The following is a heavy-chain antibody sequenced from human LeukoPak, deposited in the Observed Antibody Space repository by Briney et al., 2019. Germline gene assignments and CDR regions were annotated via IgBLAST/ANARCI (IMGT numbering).Heavy chain of an antibody. Sequence: ASVKLSCKSSGYTFTSYYMHWVRQAPGQGLEWMGIINPSGGSTSYAQKFQGRVTMTRATSTSTVYMELSSLRSGDTAVYYCARSNNYYESSGYYAKSRRDFDYWGQGTLVTVSS. CDR2: INPSGGST. CDR1: GYTFTSYY. CDR3: ARSNNYYESSGYYAKSRRDFDY. V-gene: IGHV1-46*01. J-gene: IGHJ4*02. D-gene: IGHD3-22*01.